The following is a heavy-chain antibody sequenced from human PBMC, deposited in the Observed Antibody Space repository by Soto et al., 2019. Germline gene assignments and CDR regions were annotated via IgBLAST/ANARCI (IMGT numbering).Heavy chain of an antibody. J-gene: IGHJ5*02. CDR1: GFTFSSYA. CDR3: ANGRGELLPSNWFDP. CDR2: ISGSGGST. D-gene: IGHD2-15*01. V-gene: IGHV3-23*01. Sequence: GGSLRLSCAASGFTFSSYAMSWVRQAPGKGLEWVSAISGSGGSTYYADSVKGRFTISRDNSKNTLYLQMNSLRAEDTAVYYCANGRGELLPSNWFDPWGQGTLVTVSS.